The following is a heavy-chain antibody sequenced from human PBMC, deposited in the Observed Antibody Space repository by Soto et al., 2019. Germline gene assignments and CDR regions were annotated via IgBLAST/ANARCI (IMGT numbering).Heavy chain of an antibody. CDR2: IKQDGNEK. V-gene: IGHV3-7*05. J-gene: IGHJ6*02. Sequence: GGSLRLSCAASGFTFSSYWMTWVRQAPGKGLEWVANIKQDGNEKYYVDSVKGRFTISRDNAKNSLYLQMDSLRAEDTAVYYCARDDRYYDILTGLYYYYYGMDVWGQGTTVTVSS. D-gene: IGHD3-9*01. CDR1: GFTFSSYW. CDR3: ARDDRYYDILTGLYYYYYGMDV.